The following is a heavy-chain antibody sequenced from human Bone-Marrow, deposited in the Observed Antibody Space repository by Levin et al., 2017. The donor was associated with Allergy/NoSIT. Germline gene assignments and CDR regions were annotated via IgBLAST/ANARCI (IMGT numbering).Heavy chain of an antibody. V-gene: IGHV3-9*01. J-gene: IGHJ4*02. CDR2: IMWNSARM. D-gene: IGHD1-7*01. CDR3: VKDRSSVDNWNYGGPFES. Sequence: GGSLRLSCEASGFTFNDFAMHWVRQIPGKGLEWVTGIMWNSARMEYADSVKGRFTISRDNAKNSLYLEMNALRVEDTALYYCVKDRSSVDNWNYGGPFESWGQGTLVTVSS. CDR1: GFTFNDFA.